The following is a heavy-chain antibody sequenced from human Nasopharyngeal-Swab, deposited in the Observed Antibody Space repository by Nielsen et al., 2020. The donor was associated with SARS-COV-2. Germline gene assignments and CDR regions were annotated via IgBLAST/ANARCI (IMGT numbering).Heavy chain of an antibody. CDR3: VREGEYGAYDAPDY. Sequence: SVKVSCKTSGDTFTNSAISWVRQAPGQGLEWMGGIVPALGLPNYAQKFRGRLTISADRSTTTSYLELSSLRFEDTAIYYCVREGEYGAYDAPDYWGQGTLVTVSS. CDR2: IVPALGLP. J-gene: IGHJ4*02. V-gene: IGHV1-69*10. D-gene: IGHD5-12*01. CDR1: GDTFTNSA.